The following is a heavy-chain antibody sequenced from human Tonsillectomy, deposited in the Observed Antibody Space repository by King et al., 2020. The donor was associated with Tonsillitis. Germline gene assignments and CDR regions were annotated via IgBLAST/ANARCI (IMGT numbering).Heavy chain of an antibody. J-gene: IGHJ5*02. Sequence: VQLVQSGGGLVKPGGSLRLSCAASGFTFSDAWMSWVRQAPGKGLEWVGRIKSKTDGGTTDYAAPAKGRFTISRDDSKNTLYLQMNSLKTEDTAVYYCTTWRKYSLNWYWGSWGQGTLVTVSS. CDR1: GFTFSDAW. V-gene: IGHV3-15*01. CDR3: TTWRKYSLNWYWGS. D-gene: IGHD1-7*01. CDR2: IKSKTDGGTT.